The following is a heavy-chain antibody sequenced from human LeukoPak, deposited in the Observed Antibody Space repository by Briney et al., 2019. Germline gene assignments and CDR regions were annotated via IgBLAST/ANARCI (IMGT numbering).Heavy chain of an antibody. D-gene: IGHD1-26*01. V-gene: IGHV3-66*02. CDR1: GFTVDSNY. CDR3: ARGGGYYGIDY. CDR2: IYSSGNT. J-gene: IGHJ4*02. Sequence: GGSLRLSCAASGFTVDSNYMNWVRQAPGQGLEWVSVIYSSGNTYYADSVKGRYTISRDNSRNRLNLQMNSLGSEDTAIYYCARGGGYYGIDYWGQGTLVTVSS.